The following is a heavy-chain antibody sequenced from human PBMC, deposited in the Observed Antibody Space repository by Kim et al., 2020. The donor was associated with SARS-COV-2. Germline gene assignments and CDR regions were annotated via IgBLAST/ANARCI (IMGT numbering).Heavy chain of an antibody. V-gene: IGHV3-23*01. D-gene: IGHD6-13*01. CDR2: VCGSGGNT. CDR1: GFTFSTYA. J-gene: IGHJ4*02. Sequence: GGSLRLSCAASGFTFSTYAMSWVRQAPGKGLEWVSTVCGSGGNTYPADSAKGRFTIFRDNTKNTVDLQMNSLRAEDTAVDYCAKGRSENMAAAFNYWGQGTLVSVSS. CDR3: AKGRSENMAAAFNY.